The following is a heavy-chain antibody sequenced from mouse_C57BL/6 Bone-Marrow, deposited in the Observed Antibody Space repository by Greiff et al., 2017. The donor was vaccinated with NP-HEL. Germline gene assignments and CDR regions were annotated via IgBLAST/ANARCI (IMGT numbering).Heavy chain of an antibody. CDR1: GYTFTDYY. V-gene: IGHV1-26*01. CDR2: INPNNGGT. D-gene: IGHD2-2*01. CDR3: ARSRMVTTGAMDY. J-gene: IGHJ4*01. Sequence: EVQLQQSGPELVKPGASVKISCKASGYTFTDYYMNWVKQSHGKSLEWIGDINPNNGGTSYNQKFKGKATLTVDKSSSTAYMELRSLTSEDSAVYYCARSRMVTTGAMDYWGQGTSVTVSS.